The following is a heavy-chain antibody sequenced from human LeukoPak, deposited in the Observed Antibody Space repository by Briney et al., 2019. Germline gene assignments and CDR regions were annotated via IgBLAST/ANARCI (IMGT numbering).Heavy chain of an antibody. CDR1: GYTFTSYD. CDR3: ARGPRLSWFDP. Sequence: ASVNVSCTASGYTFTSYDINWVRQATGQGLGWMGWMDPNSGNTGYAQKFQGRVTMTRDTFITTAYMELSSLRSEDTAVYYCARGPRLSWFDPWGQGTLVTVSS. V-gene: IGHV1-8*01. J-gene: IGHJ5*02. CDR2: MDPNSGNT. D-gene: IGHD2-8*01.